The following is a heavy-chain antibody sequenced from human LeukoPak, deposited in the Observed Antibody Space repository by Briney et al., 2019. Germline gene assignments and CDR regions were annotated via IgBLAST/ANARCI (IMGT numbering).Heavy chain of an antibody. CDR1: GGSISSGSYY. V-gene: IGHV4-61*02. CDR2: IYTSGST. D-gene: IGHD2-2*01. Sequence: SETLSLTCTVSGGSISSGSYYWSWIRQPAGKGLEWIGRIYTSGSTNYNPSLKSRVTISVDTSKNQFSLKLSSVTAADTAVYYRATSSRYQLPYYFEHWGQGTLVTVSS. CDR3: ATSSRYQLPYYFEH. J-gene: IGHJ4*02.